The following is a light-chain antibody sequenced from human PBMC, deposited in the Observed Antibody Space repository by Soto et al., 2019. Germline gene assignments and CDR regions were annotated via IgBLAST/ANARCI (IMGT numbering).Light chain of an antibody. J-gene: IGLJ2*01. CDR3: CSYAGSSTFDVV. CDR1: SSDDGSYKL. CDR2: EGS. V-gene: IGLV2-23*03. Sequence: QSALTQPASVSGSPGQSITISCTGTSSDDGSYKLVSWYQQHPGKAPKLMIYEGSKRPSGVSNRFSGSKSGNTASLTISGLQAEDEADYYCCSYAGSSTFDVVFGGGTKVTVL.